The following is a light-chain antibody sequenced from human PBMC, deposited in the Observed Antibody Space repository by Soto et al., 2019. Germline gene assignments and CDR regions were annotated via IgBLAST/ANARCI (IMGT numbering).Light chain of an antibody. V-gene: IGKV3-20*01. CDR3: QQFSSYPRT. CDR2: GAS. CDR1: QSVSNNY. Sequence: ESVLTQSPCTLPLSLGERATVXXRASQSVSNNYLDWYQQKPGKAPRLXSDGASHRATGIPDRFSGGGSGTDFTLTSSRLEPADFAVYSCQQFSSYPRTFGGGTNVEI. J-gene: IGKJ4*01.